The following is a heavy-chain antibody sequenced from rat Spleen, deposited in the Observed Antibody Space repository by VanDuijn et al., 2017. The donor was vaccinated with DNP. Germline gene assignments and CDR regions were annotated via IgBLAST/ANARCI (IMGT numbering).Heavy chain of an antibody. CDR2: ITSSGAST. CDR1: GFTFNNYW. CDR3: AMDTMMAPFDH. V-gene: IGHV5-31*01. J-gene: IGHJ2*01. D-gene: IGHD1-12*02. Sequence: EVQLVESGGDLVQPGRSLKLSCVASGFTFNNYWMTWIRQVPGKGLEWIASITSSGASTYYPDSGRGRFTISRDNAKSNLSQQMDSLRYEDTVTYYCAMDTMMAPFDHGGKGVMVTVSS.